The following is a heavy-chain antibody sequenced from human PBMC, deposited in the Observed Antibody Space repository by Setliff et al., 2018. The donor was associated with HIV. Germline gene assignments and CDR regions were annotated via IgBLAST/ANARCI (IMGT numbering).Heavy chain of an antibody. D-gene: IGHD3-22*01. V-gene: IGHV5-51*01. CDR2: VYPGDSEP. CDR3: ARLYDSNNSNGWFDF. J-gene: IGHJ5*01. CDR1: GYTFTSYW. Sequence: PGESLTISCKGSGYTFTSYWVAWVRQMPGKGLEWMGIVYPGDSEPRYSPSFQGQVTISADKSISTAYLQWSSLKASDTAMYYCARLYDSNNSNGWFDFWGQGSLVTVSS.